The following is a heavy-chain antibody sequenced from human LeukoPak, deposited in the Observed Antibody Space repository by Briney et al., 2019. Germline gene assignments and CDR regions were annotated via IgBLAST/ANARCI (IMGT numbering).Heavy chain of an antibody. CDR1: GYTFSGYY. V-gene: IGHV1-2*02. J-gene: IGHJ4*02. D-gene: IGHD3-10*01. Sequence: ASVKVSCKASGYTFSGYYIYWVRQAPGQGLEWMGWINPISGGTNYAQKFQGRVTMTRDTSITTVYMELSRLRSDDTAVYYCARSQFGEPVDYWGQGTLVTVSS. CDR2: INPISGGT. CDR3: ARSQFGEPVDY.